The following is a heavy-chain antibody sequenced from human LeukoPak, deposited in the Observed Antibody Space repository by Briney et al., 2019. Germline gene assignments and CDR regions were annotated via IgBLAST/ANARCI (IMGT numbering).Heavy chain of an antibody. J-gene: IGHJ4*02. D-gene: IGHD3-16*01. CDR3: ASGGGDQYYFDY. CDR2: ISSSSYT. CDR1: GLTFSSFA. Sequence: PGGSLRLSCATSGLTFSSFAMNWVRQAPGKGLEWVSYISSSSYTNYADSVKGRFTISRDNAKSSLYLQMNSLRAEDTAVYYCASGGGDQYYFDYWGQGTLVTVSS. V-gene: IGHV3-21*05.